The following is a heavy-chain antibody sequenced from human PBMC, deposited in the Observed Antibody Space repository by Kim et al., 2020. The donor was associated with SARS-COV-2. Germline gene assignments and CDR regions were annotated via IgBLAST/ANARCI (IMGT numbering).Heavy chain of an antibody. V-gene: IGHV1-69*13. D-gene: IGHD3-10*01. Sequence: SVKVSCKASGGTFSSYAIRWVRQAPGQGLEWMGRINPIFGRANYAQKFQGRVTITADESTSTAYMELSSLRSEDTAVYYCARDMYHYGPESYLFDYWGQGTLVTVSS. CDR1: GGTFSSYA. CDR2: INPIFGRA. J-gene: IGHJ4*02. CDR3: ARDMYHYGPESYLFDY.